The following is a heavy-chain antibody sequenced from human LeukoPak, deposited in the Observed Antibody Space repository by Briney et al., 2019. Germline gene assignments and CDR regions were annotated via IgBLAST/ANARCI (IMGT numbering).Heavy chain of an antibody. V-gene: IGHV3-23*01. CDR3: AKATVVVVVAARIFDY. CDR2: ISGSGGST. J-gene: IGHJ4*02. CDR1: GFTFSSYA. Sequence: GGSLRLSCAASGFTFSSYAMSWVRQAPGKGLEWVSAISGSGGSTYYADSVKGRFTISRGNSKNTLYLQMNSLRAEDTAVYYCAKATVVVVVAARIFDYWGQGTLVTVSS. D-gene: IGHD2-15*01.